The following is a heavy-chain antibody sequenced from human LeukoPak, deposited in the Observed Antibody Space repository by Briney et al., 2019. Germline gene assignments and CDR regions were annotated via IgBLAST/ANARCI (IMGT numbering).Heavy chain of an antibody. Sequence: PSETLSLTCTVSDGSISSGSYYWGWIRQPPGKGLEWIGYIYYSGSTDYNPSLKSRVTISVDTSKNQFSLKLKSVTAADTAVYYCARHGLRWELLPSDWGQGTLVTVSS. CDR2: IYYSGST. J-gene: IGHJ4*02. D-gene: IGHD4-23*01. CDR3: ARHGLRWELLPSD. CDR1: DGSISSGSYY. V-gene: IGHV4-61*05.